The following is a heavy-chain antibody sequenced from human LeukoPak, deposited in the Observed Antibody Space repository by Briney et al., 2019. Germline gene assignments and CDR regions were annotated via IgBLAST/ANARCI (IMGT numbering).Heavy chain of an antibody. CDR2: ICATGCDR. J-gene: IGHJ4*02. D-gene: IGHD1-14*01. CDR1: GLTFSTSA. CDR3: ATETNGRHYDY. V-gene: IGHV3-21*06. Sequence: GGSLRLSCTASGLTFSTSAFNWVRQAPGKGLEWVSSICATGCDRYHADSIKGRFTISRDNANNFLYLQMNSLRAEDTAVYYCATETNGRHYDYWGQGTLLTVSS.